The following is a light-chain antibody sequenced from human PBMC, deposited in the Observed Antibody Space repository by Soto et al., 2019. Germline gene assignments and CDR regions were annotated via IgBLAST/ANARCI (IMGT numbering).Light chain of an antibody. J-gene: IGLJ3*02. V-gene: IGLV2-11*01. CDR3: CSYAGGYTWV. CDR2: DVY. CDR1: SSDVGGNNY. Sequence: QSALTQPRSVSGSPGQSVTLSCTGTSSDVGGNNYVSWYQQLPGKAPKLIIYDVYKRPSGVPDRFSGSKSGNTASLTNSGLQAEDEADYYCCSYAGGYTWVFGGGTKLTVL.